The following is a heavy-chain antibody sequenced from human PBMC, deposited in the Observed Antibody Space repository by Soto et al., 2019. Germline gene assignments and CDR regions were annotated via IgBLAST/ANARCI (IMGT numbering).Heavy chain of an antibody. CDR1: GFTFSSHW. CDR2: INSDGRST. Sequence: GGSLRLSCAVSGFTFSSHWMHWVRQAPGKGLVWVSRINSDGRSTNYADSVKGRFTISRDNAKNTLYLQMNSLRADDTAVYDCARDSSPYYEFWSAFYTDFVYWGQGA. CDR3: ARDSSPYYEFWSAFYTDFVY. D-gene: IGHD3-3*01. J-gene: IGHJ4*02. V-gene: IGHV3-74*01.